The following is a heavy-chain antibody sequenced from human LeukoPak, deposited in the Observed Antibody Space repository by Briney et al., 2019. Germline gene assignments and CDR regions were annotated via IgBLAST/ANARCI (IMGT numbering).Heavy chain of an antibody. J-gene: IGHJ3*02. CDR2: IHHRGSI. D-gene: IGHD1-26*01. CDR3: ARHSRVIVGATCAFDI. V-gene: IGHV4-38-2*01. CDR1: DYSITSDYY. Sequence: SETLSLTCAGSDYSITSDYYWVWIRQPPGKGLEWIGSIHHRGSIYYNPSLKSRVTLSIDTSKSQFSLRLSSVTAADTALYYCARHSRVIVGATCAFDIWGQGTKVTVSS.